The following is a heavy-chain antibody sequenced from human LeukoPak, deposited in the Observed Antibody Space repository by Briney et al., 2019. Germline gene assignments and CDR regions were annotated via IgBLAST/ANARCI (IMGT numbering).Heavy chain of an antibody. D-gene: IGHD5-18*01. CDR3: ARENGYRYDY. J-gene: IGHJ4*02. Sequence: SETLSLTCTVSGGSISSYYWSWIRQPPGKGLEWIGYIYYSGSTNYNPSLKSRVTISVDTSKNQFSLKLSSVTAADTAVYFCARENGYRYDYWGQGTLVTVSS. CDR1: GGSISSYY. CDR2: IYYSGST. V-gene: IGHV4-59*12.